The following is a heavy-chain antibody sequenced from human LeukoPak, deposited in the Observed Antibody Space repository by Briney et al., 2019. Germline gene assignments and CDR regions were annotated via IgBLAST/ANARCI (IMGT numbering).Heavy chain of an antibody. Sequence: GASVKVSCKASGYTFTGYYMHWVRQAPGQGLEWMGWINPSSGGTNYAQKFQGRVTMTRDTSISTAYMELSRLRSDDTAVYYCARGWAYDSSGYYFGDYFDYWGQGTLVTVSS. J-gene: IGHJ4*02. CDR2: INPSSGGT. CDR3: ARGWAYDSSGYYFGDYFDY. V-gene: IGHV1-2*02. D-gene: IGHD3-22*01. CDR1: GYTFTGYY.